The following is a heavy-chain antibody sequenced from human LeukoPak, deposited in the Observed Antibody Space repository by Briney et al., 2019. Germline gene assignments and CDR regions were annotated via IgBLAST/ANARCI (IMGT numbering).Heavy chain of an antibody. D-gene: IGHD3-3*01. J-gene: IGHJ5*02. CDR1: GYSISSGYY. CDR2: IYHSGST. Sequence: SETLSLTCAVSGYSISSGYYWGWIRQPPGKGLEWIGSIYHSGSTYYNPSLKSRVTISVDTSKNQFSLKLSSVTAADTAMYYCARQGDYDFWSGYPNWFDPWGQGTLVTVSS. CDR3: ARQGDYDFWSGYPNWFDP. V-gene: IGHV4-38-2*01.